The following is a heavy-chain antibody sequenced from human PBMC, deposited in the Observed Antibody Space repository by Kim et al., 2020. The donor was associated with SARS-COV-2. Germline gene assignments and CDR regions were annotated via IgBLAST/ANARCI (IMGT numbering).Heavy chain of an antibody. CDR3: AKNVHLTSVTFLWYFDL. Sequence: GGSLRLSCAASRFSFSSSAMTWVRQAPVKGLEWVSTIFGSGHGTYYGDSVKGRFIVSRDNSKNTLFLQMNNLRADDTAVYYCAKNVHLTSVTFLWYFDLWGRGT. J-gene: IGHJ2*01. D-gene: IGHD2-2*01. V-gene: IGHV3-23*01. CDR1: RFSFSSSA. CDR2: IFGSGHGT.